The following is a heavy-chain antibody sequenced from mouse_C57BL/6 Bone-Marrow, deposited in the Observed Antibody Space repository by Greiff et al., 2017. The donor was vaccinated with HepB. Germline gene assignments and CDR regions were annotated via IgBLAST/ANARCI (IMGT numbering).Heavy chain of an antibody. CDR3: ARDYGSPWAY. Sequence: EVKLVESGGGLVKPGGSLKLSCAASGFTFSSYAMSWVRQTPEKRLEWVATISDGGSYTYYPDNVKGRFTISRDNAKNNLYLQMSHLTSEDTAMYYCARDYGSPWAYWGQGTLVTVSA. D-gene: IGHD1-1*01. J-gene: IGHJ3*01. CDR2: ISDGGSYT. V-gene: IGHV5-4*01. CDR1: GFTFSSYA.